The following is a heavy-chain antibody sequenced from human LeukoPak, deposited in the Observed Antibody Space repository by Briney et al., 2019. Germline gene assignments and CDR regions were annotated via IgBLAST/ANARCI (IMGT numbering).Heavy chain of an antibody. D-gene: IGHD4-17*01. CDR1: GGSISSYY. J-gene: IGHJ4*02. CDR2: IYYTGST. V-gene: IGHV4-59*01. Sequence: SETLSLTCTVSGGSISSYYWSWIRQPPGKGLEFIGYIYYTGSTSYNPSLKSRVTISVDTSKNQFSLKLSSVTAADTAVYYCARTYGDYSFDYWGQGTLVTVSS. CDR3: ARTYGDYSFDY.